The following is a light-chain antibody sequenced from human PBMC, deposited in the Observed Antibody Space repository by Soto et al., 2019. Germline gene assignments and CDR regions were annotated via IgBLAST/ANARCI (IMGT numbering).Light chain of an antibody. CDR2: GAS. CDR3: QQYGSSPPLT. Sequence: EIVLTQPPGTLFLSPGERATLSCRASQSVSSSYLTWYQQKPGQAPRLLIYGASSRATGIPDRFSGSGSGTDFTLTISRLEPEDFAVYYCQQYGSSPPLTFGQGTRLEIK. CDR1: QSVSSSY. V-gene: IGKV3-20*01. J-gene: IGKJ5*01.